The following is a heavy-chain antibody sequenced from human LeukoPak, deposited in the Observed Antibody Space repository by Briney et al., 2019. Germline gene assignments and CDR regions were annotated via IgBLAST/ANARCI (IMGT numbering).Heavy chain of an antibody. D-gene: IGHD5-12*01. Sequence: GGSLRLSCSASGFTSSTYAMSWVRQAPGNGLEWVSSITGSGAHTYYTDSVKGRFIISRDNSKNTLYLQMNSLRAEDTAVYYCAKGKVDIVATGNIDYWGQGTLVTVSS. J-gene: IGHJ4*02. V-gene: IGHV3-23*01. CDR1: GFTSSTYA. CDR3: AKGKVDIVATGNIDY. CDR2: ITGSGAHT.